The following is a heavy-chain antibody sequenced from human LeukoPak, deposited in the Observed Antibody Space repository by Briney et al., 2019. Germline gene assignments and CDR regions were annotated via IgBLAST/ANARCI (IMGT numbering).Heavy chain of an antibody. Sequence: PGGSLRLSCPASGFTFSSYAMSWVRQAPGKGLEWVSGILDSGYSTYYANSVKGRFTISRDNSNNTLYLQMNSLRAEDTAVYYCAKLGGHPLHNYYVGVWGKGTTVAVSS. V-gene: IGHV3-23*01. D-gene: IGHD3-16*01. CDR3: AKLGGHPLHNYYVGV. J-gene: IGHJ6*03. CDR2: ILDSGYST. CDR1: GFTFSSYA.